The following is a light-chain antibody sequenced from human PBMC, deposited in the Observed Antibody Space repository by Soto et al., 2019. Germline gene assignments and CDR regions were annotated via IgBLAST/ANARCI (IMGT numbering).Light chain of an antibody. Sequence: DIVVTQSPGTLSLSPGERDTLSCRTSPTMITRYLSWYQQKPGQAPRLLIYGAFTRAPGTPNRFSGSGSGTDFTLTISRVEPEDCAVYYCLQYGRSPTFGPGTKVHIK. CDR2: GAF. V-gene: IGKV3-20*01. CDR1: PTMITRY. CDR3: LQYGRSPT. J-gene: IGKJ3*01.